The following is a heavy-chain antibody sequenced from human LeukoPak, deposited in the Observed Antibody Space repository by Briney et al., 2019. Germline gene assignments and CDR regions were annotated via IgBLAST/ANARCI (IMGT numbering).Heavy chain of an antibody. D-gene: IGHD6-6*01. CDR1: GGSISSSSYY. CDR2: IYYSGTT. J-gene: IGHJ6*03. CDR3: ARDFSSSSTVYYYYYMDV. Sequence: SETLSLTCTVSGGSISSSSYYWGWIRQPPGKGLEWIGSIYYSGTTYYSPSLKSRVTISLDTSKNQFSLKLSSVTAADTAIYYCARDFSSSSTVYYYYYMDVWGKGTTVTVSS. V-gene: IGHV4-39*07.